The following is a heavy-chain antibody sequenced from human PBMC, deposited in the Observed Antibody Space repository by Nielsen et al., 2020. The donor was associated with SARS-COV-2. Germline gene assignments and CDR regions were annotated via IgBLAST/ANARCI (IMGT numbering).Heavy chain of an antibody. V-gene: IGHV3-23*01. D-gene: IGHD6-13*01. CDR3: ARSRIAAAGYYFDY. J-gene: IGHJ4*02. CDR1: GFTFSSYA. Sequence: GGSLRLSCAASGFTFSSYAMSWVRQAPGKGLEWVSAISGSGGSTYYADSVKGRFTISRDNAKNSLYLQMNSLRAEDTAVYYCARSRIAAAGYYFDYWGQGTLVTVSS. CDR2: ISGSGGST.